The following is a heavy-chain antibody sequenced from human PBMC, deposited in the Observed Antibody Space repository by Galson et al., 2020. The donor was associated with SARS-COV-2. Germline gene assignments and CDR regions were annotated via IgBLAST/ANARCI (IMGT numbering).Heavy chain of an antibody. CDR3: AALYDILTGYAWGAFDI. CDR1: VYIITSYL. CDR2: IYPGDSDT. D-gene: IGHD3-9*01. V-gene: IGHV5-51*07. Sequence: GASLITSCKGSVYIITSYLLGWLHQMPGKGLEVVGIIYPGDSDTRYSPSLQGQATISADQSISTAYLQWSRLKAPDTALYYGAALYDILTGYAWGAFDIWGQGTMVTVSS. J-gene: IGHJ3*02.